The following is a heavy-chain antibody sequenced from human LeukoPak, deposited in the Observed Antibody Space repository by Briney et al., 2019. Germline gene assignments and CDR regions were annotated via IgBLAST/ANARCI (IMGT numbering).Heavy chain of an antibody. J-gene: IGHJ5*02. CDR1: GFTFSSYW. CDR3: ARDSQKRRVWFGELLFEVDNNWFDP. CDR2: IKQDGSEK. V-gene: IGHV3-7*01. Sequence: GGSLRLSCAASGFTFSSYWMSWVRQAPGKGLEWVANIKQDGSEKYYVDSVKGRITISRDNAKNSLYLQMNSLRAEDTAVYYCARDSQKRRVWFGELLFEVDNNWFDPWGQGTLVTVSS. D-gene: IGHD3-10*01.